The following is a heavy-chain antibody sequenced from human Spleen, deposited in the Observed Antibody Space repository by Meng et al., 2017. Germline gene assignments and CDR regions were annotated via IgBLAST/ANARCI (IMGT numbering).Heavy chain of an antibody. CDR1: GGSISSGGYY. Sequence: VRLPESGPGLVKPSQPLSLNCTVSGGSISSGGYYWSWIRQHPGKGLEWIGYIYYSGSTYYNPSLKSLVTISLDTSKNQFSLKLRSVTAAGTAFYYCAGRKDLGNWFDPWGQGTLVTVSS. D-gene: IGHD3-16*01. J-gene: IGHJ5*02. CDR3: AGRKDLGNWFDP. CDR2: IYYSGST. V-gene: IGHV4-31*01.